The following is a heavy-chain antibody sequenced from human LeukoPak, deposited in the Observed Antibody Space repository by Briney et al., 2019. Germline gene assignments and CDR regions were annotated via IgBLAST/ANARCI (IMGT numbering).Heavy chain of an antibody. CDR3: ARALCINGICEWFDP. CDR2: IETSGST. D-gene: IGHD2-8*01. Sequence: SETLSLTCTVSGGSISSGGYFWSWIRQPAGKGVEWIGRIETSGSTNYNPSLNSRVTISVDTSKNQFSLKLRSVTAADTAVYYCARALCINGICEWFDPWGQGTLVTVSS. CDR1: GGSISSGGYF. V-gene: IGHV4-61*02. J-gene: IGHJ5*02.